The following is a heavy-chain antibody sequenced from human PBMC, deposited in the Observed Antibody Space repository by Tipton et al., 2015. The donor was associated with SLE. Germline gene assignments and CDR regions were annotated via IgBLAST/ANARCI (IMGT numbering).Heavy chain of an antibody. CDR1: SYSIYNGFY. Sequence: TLSLTCSVSSYSIYNGFYWGWIRQSPGKGLEWIGSIYRSGTAYYNPSLKSRVTISLDRSKNQFSLNLSSVTAADTAVYYCARLRIVYGFHGLDYWGQGALVTVSS. J-gene: IGHJ4*02. CDR2: IYRSGTA. V-gene: IGHV4-38-2*01. CDR3: ARLRIVYGFHGLDY. D-gene: IGHD2-8*01.